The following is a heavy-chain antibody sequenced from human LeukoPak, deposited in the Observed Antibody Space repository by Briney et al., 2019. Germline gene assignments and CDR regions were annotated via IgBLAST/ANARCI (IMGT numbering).Heavy chain of an antibody. V-gene: IGHV4-59*01. CDR1: GGSISSYY. CDR2: MYYSGTI. J-gene: IGHJ4*02. Sequence: SETLSLTCTVSGGSISSYYWSWIRQPPGKGLEWIGYMYYSGTINYTPSLKSRVTISVDTSKNQFSLKLSSVTAADTAMYYCARAWATDYFDYWGQGTLVTVSS. CDR3: ARAWATDYFDY.